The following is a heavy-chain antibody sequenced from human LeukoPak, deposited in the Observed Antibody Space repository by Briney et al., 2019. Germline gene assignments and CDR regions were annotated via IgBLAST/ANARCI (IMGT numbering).Heavy chain of an antibody. CDR2: ISGSGGST. J-gene: IGHJ6*03. CDR3: AKTYELELPSYYYYYYMDV. D-gene: IGHD1-7*01. Sequence: PGGSLRLSCAASGFTFSSYAMSWVRQAPGKGLEWVSAISGSGGSTYYADSVKGRFTISRDNSKNTLYLQMNSLRAEDTAVYYCAKTYELELPSYYYYYYMDVWGKGTTVTVSS. V-gene: IGHV3-23*01. CDR1: GFTFSSYA.